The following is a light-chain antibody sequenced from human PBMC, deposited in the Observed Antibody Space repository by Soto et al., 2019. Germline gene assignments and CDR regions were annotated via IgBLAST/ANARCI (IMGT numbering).Light chain of an antibody. Sequence: EIVMTQSPATLSVSPGERATLSCRASQSVSSNLAWSQQNPGQAPRLLIYGASTRATGIPARFSGSGSGTEFTLTISSLQSEDFAIYFCQQYNNWPPDRTFGQGTKVEIK. CDR2: GAS. CDR1: QSVSSN. V-gene: IGKV3-15*01. J-gene: IGKJ1*01. CDR3: QQYNNWPPDRT.